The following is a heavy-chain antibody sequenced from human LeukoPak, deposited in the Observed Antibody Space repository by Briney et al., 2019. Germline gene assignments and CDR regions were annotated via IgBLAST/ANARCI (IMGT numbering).Heavy chain of an antibody. J-gene: IGHJ3*02. CDR2: IYTSGST. Sequence: SETLSLTCTVSGGSISSGSYYWSWIRQPAGKGLEWIGRIYTSGSTNYNPSLKSRVTISVDTSKNQFSLKLSSVTAADTAVYYCARARYYDSSGYYSNDALDIWGQGTMVTVSS. V-gene: IGHV4-61*02. CDR3: ARARYYDSSGYYSNDALDI. CDR1: GGSISSGSYY. D-gene: IGHD3-22*01.